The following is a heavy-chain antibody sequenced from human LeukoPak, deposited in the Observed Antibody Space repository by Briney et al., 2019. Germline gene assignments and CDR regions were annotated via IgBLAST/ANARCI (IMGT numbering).Heavy chain of an antibody. CDR2: FGPEDGET. Sequence: ASVKVSCKVSGYTLTELSMHWVRQAPGKGLEWMGGFGPEDGETIYAQKFQGRVTMTRDTSISTAYMELSSLRSGDTAVYYCARELVVAAQGALGYWGQGTLVTVSS. J-gene: IGHJ4*02. CDR3: ARELVVAAQGALGY. V-gene: IGHV1-24*01. D-gene: IGHD2-15*01. CDR1: GYTLTELS.